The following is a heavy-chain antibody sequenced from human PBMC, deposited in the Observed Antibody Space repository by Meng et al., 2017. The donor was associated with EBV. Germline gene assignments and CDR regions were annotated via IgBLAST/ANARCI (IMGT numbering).Heavy chain of an antibody. CDR1: GFTFSGSA. Sequence: EVQVVGSGGGLAQPGGSLKLSCAASGFTFSGSARHWVRQASGKGLEWVGRIRSKAKSYATAYAASVKGRFTISRDDSKNTAYLQMNSLKTEDTAVYYCTRMSSPLDYWGQGTLVTVSS. J-gene: IGHJ4*02. D-gene: IGHD2-2*01. CDR3: TRMSSPLDY. CDR2: IRSKAKSYAT. V-gene: IGHV3-73*02.